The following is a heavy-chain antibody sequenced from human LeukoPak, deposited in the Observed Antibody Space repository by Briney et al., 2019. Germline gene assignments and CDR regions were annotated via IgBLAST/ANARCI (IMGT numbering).Heavy chain of an antibody. CDR2: ISSSSSTI. CDR1: GFTFSSYS. CDR3: ARGALYYYGSGSKSDY. D-gene: IGHD3-10*01. V-gene: IGHV3-48*01. J-gene: IGHJ4*02. Sequence: GGSLRLSCAASGFTFSSYSMNWVRQAPGKGLEWVSYISSSSSTIYYADSVKGRFTISRDNAKNSLYLQMNSLRAEDTAVYYCARGALYYYGSGSKSDYWGQGTLVTVSS.